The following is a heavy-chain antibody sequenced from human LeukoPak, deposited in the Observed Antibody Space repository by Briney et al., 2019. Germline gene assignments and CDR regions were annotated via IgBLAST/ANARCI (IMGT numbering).Heavy chain of an antibody. Sequence: GGSLRLSCAASGFTFSSYAMSWVRQAPGKGLEGVSVISGSGGSTYYADSVKGRFTISRDNSKNSLYLQMNSLRAEDTAVYYCAKDFGIAAAGSWVDYWGQGTLVTVSS. CDR1: GFTFSSYA. D-gene: IGHD6-13*01. J-gene: IGHJ4*02. CDR3: AKDFGIAAAGSWVDY. CDR2: ISGSGGST. V-gene: IGHV3-23*01.